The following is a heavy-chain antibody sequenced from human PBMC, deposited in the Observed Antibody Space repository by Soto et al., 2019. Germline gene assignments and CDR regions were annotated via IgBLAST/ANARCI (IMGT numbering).Heavy chain of an antibody. J-gene: IGHJ4*02. CDR3: ASDPDPEYSSSSGFDY. Sequence: ASVKVSCQASGGTFSSYAISWVRQAPGQGLEWMGGIIPIFGTANYAQKFQGRVTITADESTSTAYMELSSLRSEDTAVYYCASDPDPEYSSSSGFDYWGQGTLVTVSS. CDR2: IIPIFGTA. CDR1: GGTFSSYA. D-gene: IGHD6-6*01. V-gene: IGHV1-69*13.